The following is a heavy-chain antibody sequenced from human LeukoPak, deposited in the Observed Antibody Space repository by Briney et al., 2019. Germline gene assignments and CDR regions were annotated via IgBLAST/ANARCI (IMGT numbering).Heavy chain of an antibody. V-gene: IGHV3-21*04. J-gene: IGHJ5*01. CDR1: GFTFSSYS. D-gene: IGHD5-18*01. CDR2: ITGSSSYI. Sequence: GGSLRLSCAASGFTFSSYSMNWVRQAPGKGLEWVSSITGSSSYIYYADSVRGRFTISRDNAKNSLYLQMSSLRPEDTALYYCVKDKHRDGYTYGVYDSWGQGTLITVSS. CDR3: VKDKHRDGYTYGVYDS.